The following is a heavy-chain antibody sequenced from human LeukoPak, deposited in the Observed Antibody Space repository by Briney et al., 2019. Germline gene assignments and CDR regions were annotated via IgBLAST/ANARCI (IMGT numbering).Heavy chain of an antibody. CDR3: ARDVRKWLISEYYFDY. D-gene: IGHD6-19*01. V-gene: IGHV3-11*01. CDR1: GFTFSDYY. CDR2: ISSSGSTI. J-gene: IGHJ4*02. Sequence: GGSLRLSCAASGFTFSDYYMSWIRQAPGKGREGFSYISSSGSTIYYADSVKGRFTISRDNAKNSLYLQMNSLRAEDTAVYYCARDVRKWLISEYYFDYWGQGTLVTVSS.